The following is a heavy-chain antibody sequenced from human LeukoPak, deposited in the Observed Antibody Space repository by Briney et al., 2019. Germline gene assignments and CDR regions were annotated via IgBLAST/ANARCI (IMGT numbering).Heavy chain of an antibody. V-gene: IGHV1-46*01. CDR2: INPSGGST. CDR3: ARGVRRWLQLSPGD. J-gene: IGHJ4*02. Sequence: GASVKVSCKASGGTFSSYAISWVRQAPGQGLEWMGIINPSGGSTSYAQKFQGRVTMTSDMSTSTVYMELSSLRSEDTAVYYCARGVRRWLQLSPGDGGQGTLVTVPA. CDR1: GGTFSSYA. D-gene: IGHD5-24*01.